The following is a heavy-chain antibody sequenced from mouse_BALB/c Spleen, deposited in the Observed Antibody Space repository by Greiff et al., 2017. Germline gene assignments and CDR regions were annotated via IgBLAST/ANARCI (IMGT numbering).Heavy chain of an antibody. V-gene: IGHV1-4*01. CDR1: GYTFTSCT. CDR3: ARGGYYFDY. J-gene: IGHJ2*01. CDR2: INPSSGYT. Sequence: QVQLKQSGAELARPGASVKMSCKASGYTFTSCTMHWVKQRPGQGLEWIGYINPSSGYTNYNQKFKDKATLTADKSSSTAYMQLSSLTSEDSAVYYCARGGYYFDYWGQGTTLTVSS.